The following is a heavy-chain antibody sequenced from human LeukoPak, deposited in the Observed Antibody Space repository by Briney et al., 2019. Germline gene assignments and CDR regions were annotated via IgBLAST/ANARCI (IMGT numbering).Heavy chain of an antibody. Sequence: SETLSLTCTVSGGSISSGSYYWSWIRQPAGKGLEWIGRIYTSGNTNYNPSLESRVTMSVDTSKKQFSLKLTSVTAADMAVYFCARQFLVGSTFHAFDLWGQGTRVTVSS. D-gene: IGHD1-26*01. CDR2: IYTSGNT. CDR3: ARQFLVGSTFHAFDL. V-gene: IGHV4-61*02. J-gene: IGHJ3*01. CDR1: GGSISSGSYY.